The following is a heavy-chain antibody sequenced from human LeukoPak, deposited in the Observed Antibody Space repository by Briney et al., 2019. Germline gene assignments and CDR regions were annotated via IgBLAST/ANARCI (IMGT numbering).Heavy chain of an antibody. J-gene: IGHJ6*03. CDR2: IYYSGST. D-gene: IGHD4-17*01. CDR1: GGSIGTYY. CDR3: ARGQDYGADYYYYMDV. V-gene: IGHV4-59*01. Sequence: SETLSLTCTVSGGSIGTYYWSWIRQPAGKGLEWLGYIYYSGSTNYNPSLKSRVTISLDTSKNQFSLKLSSVTAADTAVYYCARGQDYGADYYYYMDVWGKGTTVTVSS.